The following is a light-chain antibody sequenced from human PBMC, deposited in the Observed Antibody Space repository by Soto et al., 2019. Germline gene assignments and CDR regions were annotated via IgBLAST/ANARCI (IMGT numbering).Light chain of an antibody. CDR1: SSDVGSYNL. V-gene: IGLV2-23*02. CDR3: CSYAGSSTPYV. CDR2: EVS. Sequence: QSVLTQPASVSGSPGQSITISCTGTSSDVGSYNLVSWYQQHPGKAPKLMIYEVSKRPSGVSNRFSGSKSGNTASLTISGLQAEDEADYYCCSYAGSSTPYVVGTGTKLTVL. J-gene: IGLJ1*01.